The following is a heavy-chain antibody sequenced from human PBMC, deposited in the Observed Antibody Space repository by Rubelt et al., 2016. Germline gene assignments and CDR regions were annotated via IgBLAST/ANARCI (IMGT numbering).Heavy chain of an antibody. CDR1: GYTFTTYW. Sequence: EVQLVQSGAEVKKPGESLKISCKGSGYTFTTYWIGWVRQMPGKGLEWMGIIYPGDSDTRYSPSFQGQVTISADKSSNTASLQWSSLKGSDTGMYDSARKRGTMIVVGDDAFELWGQGTRVTVSS. V-gene: IGHV5-51*01. CDR3: ARKRGTMIVVGDDAFEL. CDR2: IYPGDSDT. J-gene: IGHJ3*01. D-gene: IGHD3-22*01.